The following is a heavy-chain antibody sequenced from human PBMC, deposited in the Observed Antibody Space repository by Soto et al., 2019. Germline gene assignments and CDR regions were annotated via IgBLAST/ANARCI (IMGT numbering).Heavy chain of an antibody. CDR3: ARAHMVRGVIPFDY. J-gene: IGHJ4*02. V-gene: IGHV1-69*02. CDR1: GGTFSSYT. Sequence: QVQLVQSGAEVKKPGSSVKVSCKASGGTFSSYTISWVRQAPGQGLEWMGRIIPILGIANYAQKFQGRGTITADKSTSTAYMELSSLRSEDTAVYYCARAHMVRGVIPFDYWGQGTLVTVSS. D-gene: IGHD3-10*01. CDR2: IIPILGIA.